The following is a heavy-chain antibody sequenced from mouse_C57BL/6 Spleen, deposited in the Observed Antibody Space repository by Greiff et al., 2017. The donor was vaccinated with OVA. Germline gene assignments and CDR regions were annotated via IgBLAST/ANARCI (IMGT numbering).Heavy chain of an antibody. Sequence: QVHVKQSGPGLVQPSQRLSITCTVSGFSLTSYGVHWVRQSPGKGLEWLGVIWSGGSTDYNAAFISRLSISKDNSKSQVFFKMNSLQADDTAIYYCARKDPYAMDYWGQGTSVTVSS. CDR1: GFSLTSYG. J-gene: IGHJ4*01. CDR2: IWSGGST. CDR3: ARKDPYAMDY. V-gene: IGHV2-2*01.